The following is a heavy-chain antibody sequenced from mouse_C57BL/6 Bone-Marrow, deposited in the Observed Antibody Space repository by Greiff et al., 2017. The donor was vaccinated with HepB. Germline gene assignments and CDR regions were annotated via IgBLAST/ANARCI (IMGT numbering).Heavy chain of an antibody. Sequence: LQESGAELVRPGASVKMSCKASGYTFTSYNMHWVKQTPRRGLEWIGAIYPGNGDTSYNQKFKGKATLTVDKSSSTAYMQLSSLTSEDSAVYFYAREVIYYYGSRCFDYWGQGTTLTVSS. V-gene: IGHV1-12*01. CDR2: IYPGNGDT. J-gene: IGHJ2*01. D-gene: IGHD1-1*01. CDR3: AREVIYYYGSRCFDY. CDR1: GYTFTSYN.